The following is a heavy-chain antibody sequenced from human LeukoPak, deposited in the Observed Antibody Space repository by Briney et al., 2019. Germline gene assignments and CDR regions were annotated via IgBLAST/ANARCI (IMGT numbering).Heavy chain of an antibody. D-gene: IGHD7-27*01. CDR3: ARMGKNWESGYAMDV. CDR1: GGSISPYY. Sequence: PSETLSLTCTVPGGSISPYYWSWIRQPPGKGLELIGYIYHSGSTNYNPSLKNRVTISVDMSKNQFSLKLSSVSAADTAVYYCARMGKNWESGYAMDVWGQGTTVTVSS. V-gene: IGHV4-59*01. J-gene: IGHJ6*02. CDR2: IYHSGST.